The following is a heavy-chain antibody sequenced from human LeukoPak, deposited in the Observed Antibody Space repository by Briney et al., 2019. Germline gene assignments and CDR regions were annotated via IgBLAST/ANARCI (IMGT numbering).Heavy chain of an antibody. CDR1: GFTFSNYA. CDR3: AKGSSSGWYGWFAP. J-gene: IGHJ5*02. V-gene: IGHV3-23*01. Sequence: GGPLRLSCAASGFTFSNYAMYWVRQAPGKGLEWVSSIDASGGATYYADSVKGRFTISRDNSKNTFYLQMNSLRAEDTAVYSCAKGSSSGWYGWFAPWGQGTLVTVSS. CDR2: IDASGGAT. D-gene: IGHD6-19*01.